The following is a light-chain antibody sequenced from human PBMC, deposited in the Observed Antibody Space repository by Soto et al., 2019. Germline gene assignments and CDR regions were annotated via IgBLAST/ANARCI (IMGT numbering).Light chain of an antibody. J-gene: IGLJ1*01. CDR2: GNR. V-gene: IGLV1-40*01. Sequence: QSVLTQPPSVSGAPGQRVTISCTGNNSNLGAGYDVHWYQQLPGAAPKLVIFGNRNRPSGVPERFSGSKSGTSASLAITGLQAEDEADYYCSSFSSSSTRYVFGTGTKLTVL. CDR1: NSNLGAGYD. CDR3: SSFSSSSTRYV.